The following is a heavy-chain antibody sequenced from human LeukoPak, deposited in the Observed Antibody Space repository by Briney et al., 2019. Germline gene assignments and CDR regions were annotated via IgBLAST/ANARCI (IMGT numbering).Heavy chain of an antibody. Sequence: GGSLRLSCAASGFTFDDYAMHWVRQAPGKGLEWVSLISWDSGSTYYADSVKGRFTISRDNSKNSLYLQMNSLRAEDTALYYCAKDGCSSTSCYGINWFDPWGQGTLVTVSS. CDR2: ISWDSGST. CDR3: AKDGCSSTSCYGINWFDP. V-gene: IGHV3-43D*03. D-gene: IGHD2-2*01. J-gene: IGHJ5*02. CDR1: GFTFDDYA.